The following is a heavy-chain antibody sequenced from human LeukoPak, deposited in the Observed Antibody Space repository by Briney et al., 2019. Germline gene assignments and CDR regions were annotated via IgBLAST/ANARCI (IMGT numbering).Heavy chain of an antibody. CDR3: ARDSYYQNVWGSFMDY. CDR2: ISSGSSTI. D-gene: IGHD3-16*01. Sequence: PGGSLRLSCAASGFTFSTYEMNWVRQAPGKGLGWVSYISSGSSTIYYADSVKGRFTISRDNSKNSLYLQMDSLRAEDTAVYYCARDSYYQNVWGSFMDYWGQGTLVTVSS. V-gene: IGHV3-48*03. CDR1: GFTFSTYE. J-gene: IGHJ4*02.